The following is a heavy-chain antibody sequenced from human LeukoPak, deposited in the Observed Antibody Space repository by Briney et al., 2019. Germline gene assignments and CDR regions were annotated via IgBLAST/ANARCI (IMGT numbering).Heavy chain of an antibody. CDR2: IYYSGST. J-gene: IGHJ4*02. Sequence: PSETLSLACTVSGGSISSSSYYWGWIRQPPGKGLEWIGSIYYSGSTYYNPSLKSRVTISVDTSKNQFSLKLSSVTAADTAVYYCARHGSAAELDYWGQGTLVTVSS. D-gene: IGHD6-13*01. CDR3: ARHGSAAELDY. CDR1: GGSISSSSYY. V-gene: IGHV4-39*01.